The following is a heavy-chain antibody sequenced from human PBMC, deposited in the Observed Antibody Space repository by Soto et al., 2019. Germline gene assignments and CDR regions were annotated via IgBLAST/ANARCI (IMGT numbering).Heavy chain of an antibody. CDR3: ATDGPVVGTTPPYFDF. CDR2: IIPLFGTT. J-gene: IGHJ4*02. V-gene: IGHV1-69*01. CDR1: GASFSRYA. Sequence: QVQLVQSGAEVKKPGSSVKVSCKTSGASFSRYAFSWVRQAPGQGLEWMGGIIPLFGTTDYAQKFQGRVTITADESTSTTFMELSSLTSEDTAIYFCATDGPVVGTTPPYFDFWGQGTLVTVSS. D-gene: IGHD1-26*01.